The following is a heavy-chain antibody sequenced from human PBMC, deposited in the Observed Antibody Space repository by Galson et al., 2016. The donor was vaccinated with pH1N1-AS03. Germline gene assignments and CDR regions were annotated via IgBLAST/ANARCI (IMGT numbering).Heavy chain of an antibody. J-gene: IGHJ6*02. CDR1: GYIFTGFY. CDR3: ARDPRGPCSSATCATTYYFVMDV. Sequence: SVKVSCKASGYIFTGFYVHWVRQAPGQGLEWMGWINPNNGVTNYAQKFQAWVTMTGDTSISTAYMELYGLKSDDTAVYYCARDPRGPCSSATCATTYYFVMDVWGQATTVIVSS. V-gene: IGHV1-2*04. CDR2: INPNNGVT. D-gene: IGHD1-26*01.